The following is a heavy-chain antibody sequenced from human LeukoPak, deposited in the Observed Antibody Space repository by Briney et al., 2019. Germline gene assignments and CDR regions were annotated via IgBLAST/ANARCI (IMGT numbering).Heavy chain of an antibody. CDR2: IYSGGST. CDR1: GFTVSSNY. J-gene: IGHJ4*02. D-gene: IGHD3-10*02. V-gene: IGHV3-53*01. CDR3: AREVCLDY. Sequence: ARRSLRLSCADSGFTVSSNYMSWVRQAPGKGLEWVSVIYSGGSTYYADSVKGRFTISRDNSKNTLYLQMNSLRAEDTAVYYCAREVCLDYWGQGTLVTVSS.